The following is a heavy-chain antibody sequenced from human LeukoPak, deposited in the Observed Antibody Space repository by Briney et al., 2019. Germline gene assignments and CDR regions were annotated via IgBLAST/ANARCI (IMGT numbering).Heavy chain of an antibody. CDR3: ARAGRYCSGGSCYFGRFDFDI. V-gene: IGHV3-33*01. CDR1: GFTFSSYG. J-gene: IGHJ3*02. D-gene: IGHD2-15*01. CDR2: IWYDGSNK. Sequence: GRSLRLSCAASGFTFSSYGMQWLRQAPGKGLEWVAVIWYDGSNKYYADSVKGRFTISRDNSKNTLYLQMDSLRADDTAVYYCARAGRYCSGGSCYFGRFDFDIWGQGTMVTVSS.